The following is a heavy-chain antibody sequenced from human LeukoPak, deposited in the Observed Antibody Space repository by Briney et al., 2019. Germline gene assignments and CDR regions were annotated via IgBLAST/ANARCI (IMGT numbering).Heavy chain of an antibody. Sequence: PSETLSLTCTVSGASMSSYHWTWIRQPPGKGLEWIGYIYSSGSTNSNPSLKSRVTISVDTSKNQFSLNLSSVTAADTAVYYCARGGEAGLADWGQGTLVTVSS. CDR2: IYSSGST. J-gene: IGHJ4*02. CDR1: GASMSSYH. V-gene: IGHV4-59*01. CDR3: ARGGEAGLAD. D-gene: IGHD4-17*01.